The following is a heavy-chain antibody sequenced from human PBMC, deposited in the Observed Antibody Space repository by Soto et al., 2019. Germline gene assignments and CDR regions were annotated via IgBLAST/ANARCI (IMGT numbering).Heavy chain of an antibody. Sequence: ASVKVSCRASGYTFTSYGISWVRQAPGQGLEWMGWIGAYNGNTNYAQKLQGRVTMTTDTSTSTDYMELRSLRSDDTAVYYCARDGDSSDYYYYSMDVWGQGTTVTVSS. CDR1: GYTFTSYG. CDR3: ARDGDSSDYYYYSMDV. J-gene: IGHJ6*02. D-gene: IGHD3-22*01. CDR2: IGAYNGNT. V-gene: IGHV1-18*01.